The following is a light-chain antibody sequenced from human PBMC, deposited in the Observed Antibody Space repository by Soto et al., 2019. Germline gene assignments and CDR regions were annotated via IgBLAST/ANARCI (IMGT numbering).Light chain of an antibody. CDR1: QSIDTW. CDR3: QQYKSSWT. V-gene: IGKV1-5*03. J-gene: IGKJ1*01. Sequence: DIQMTQSPSTLSASVGDRVTITCRASQSIDTWLAWYQQKPGKAPKVLISKAPNLEDGVPSRFSGSGSGSEFTLTITSLQPDDFATYYCQQYKSSWTFGQGTKVDIK. CDR2: KAP.